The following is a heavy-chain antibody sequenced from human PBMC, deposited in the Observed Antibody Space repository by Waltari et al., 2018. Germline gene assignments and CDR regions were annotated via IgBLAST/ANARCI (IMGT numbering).Heavy chain of an antibody. D-gene: IGHD3-3*01. Sequence: QVQLQQWGAGLLKPSATLSLTCAVYGGSFSGYYLSWIRQPPGKGLEWIGEINHSGSTNYNPSLKSRVTISVDTSKNQFSLKLSSVTAADTAVYYCARGLYFWSGYPFDYWGQGTLVTVSS. CDR2: INHSGST. J-gene: IGHJ4*02. V-gene: IGHV4-34*01. CDR1: GGSFSGYY. CDR3: ARGLYFWSGYPFDY.